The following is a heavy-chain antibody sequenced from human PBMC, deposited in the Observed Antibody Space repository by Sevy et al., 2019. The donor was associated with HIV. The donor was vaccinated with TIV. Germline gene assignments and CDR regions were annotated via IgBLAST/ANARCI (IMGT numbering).Heavy chain of an antibody. CDR2: IYTGGST. Sequence: GGSLRLSCAASGFTGSSNHMTWVRQAPGKGLEWVSVIYTGGSTYYAESVKGRFTIARDNSKNTVYIRMNSLRAEDTAVYYCARGSTYYYDDSGYSTRGDAFDIWGQGTMVTVSS. V-gene: IGHV3-53*01. J-gene: IGHJ3*02. CDR3: ARGSTYYYDDSGYSTRGDAFDI. D-gene: IGHD3-22*01. CDR1: GFTGSSNH.